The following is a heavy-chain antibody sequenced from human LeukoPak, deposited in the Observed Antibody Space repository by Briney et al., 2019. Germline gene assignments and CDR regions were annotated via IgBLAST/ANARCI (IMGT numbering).Heavy chain of an antibody. CDR3: ARGPHPNWTPNWFDP. D-gene: IGHD1-20*01. CDR1: GYTFTSYD. J-gene: IGHJ5*02. Sequence: GASVKVSCKASGYTFTSYDINWVRQATGQGLEWMEWMNPNSGNTGYAQKFQGRVTMTRNTSISTAYMELSSLRSEDTAVYYCARGPHPNWTPNWFDPWGQGTLVTVSS. CDR2: MNPNSGNT. V-gene: IGHV1-8*01.